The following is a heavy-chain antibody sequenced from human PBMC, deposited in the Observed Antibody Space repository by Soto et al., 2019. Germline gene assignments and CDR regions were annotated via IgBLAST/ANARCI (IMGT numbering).Heavy chain of an antibody. J-gene: IGHJ6*02. D-gene: IGHD6-6*01. CDR3: ADGCGMGSSSSLNYYGMDV. CDR2: RSYDGSNK. CDR1: GFTFSSYA. Sequence: PARSLSLSCASSGFTFSSYAMHRVRQSPVKGLERVAVRSYDGSNKYYADSVKGRFTISRNNSKNTLYLQMNSLRAEDTAVYYCADGCGMGSSSSLNYYGMDVWGQGTTVTVSS. V-gene: IGHV3-30-3*01.